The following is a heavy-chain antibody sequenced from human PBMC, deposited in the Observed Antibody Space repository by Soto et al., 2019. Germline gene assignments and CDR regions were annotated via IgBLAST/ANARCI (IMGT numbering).Heavy chain of an antibody. CDR2: IIPIFGTA. CDR1: GGTFSSYA. CDR3: ARGFVVVVAATPVPGWFDP. D-gene: IGHD2-15*01. Sequence: QVQLVQSGAEVKKPGSSVMVSCKASGGTFSSYAISWVRQAPGQGLEWMGGIIPIFGTANYAQKFQGRVTITADESTSTAYMELSSLRSEDTAVYYCARGFVVVVAATPVPGWFDPWGQGTLVTVSS. V-gene: IGHV1-69*01. J-gene: IGHJ5*02.